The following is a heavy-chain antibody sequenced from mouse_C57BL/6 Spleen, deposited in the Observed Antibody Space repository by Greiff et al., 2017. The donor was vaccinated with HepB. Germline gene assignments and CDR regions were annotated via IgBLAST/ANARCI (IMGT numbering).Heavy chain of an antibody. Sequence: QVQLQQPGAELVKPGASVKMSCKASGYTFTSYWITWVKQRPGQGLEWIGDIYPGSGSTNYNEKFKSKATLTVDKSSSTAYMQLSSLTSEDSAVYYCTSKSYDYDGGSMDYWGQGTSVTVSS. J-gene: IGHJ4*01. CDR2: IYPGSGST. CDR3: TSKSYDYDGGSMDY. D-gene: IGHD2-4*01. CDR1: GYTFTSYW. V-gene: IGHV1-55*01.